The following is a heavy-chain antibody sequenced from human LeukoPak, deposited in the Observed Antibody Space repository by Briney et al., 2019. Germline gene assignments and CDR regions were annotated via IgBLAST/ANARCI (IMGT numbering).Heavy chain of an antibody. V-gene: IGHV3-23*01. Sequence: GGSLRLSRAASGFSFSMYSMSWIRQAPGKGLEWVSVISDNGAVTFYGDSVKGRFTISRDNSKNTLYLQMNSLRAEDTAVYYCAIAVAGTLQHWGQGTLVTVSS. D-gene: IGHD6-19*01. CDR3: AIAVAGTLQH. CDR2: ISDNGAVT. J-gene: IGHJ1*01. CDR1: GFSFSMYS.